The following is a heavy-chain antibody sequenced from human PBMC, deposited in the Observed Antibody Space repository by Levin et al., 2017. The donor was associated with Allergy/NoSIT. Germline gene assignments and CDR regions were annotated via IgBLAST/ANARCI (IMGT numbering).Heavy chain of an antibody. D-gene: IGHD2-2*03. Sequence: SETLSLTCTVSGGSISSGDYYWSWIRQPPGKGLEWIGYIYYSGSTYYNPSLKSRVTISVDTSKNQFSLKLSSVTAADTAVYYCARGQLEIVVVPAANLGETLGAFDIWGQGTMVTVSS. CDR3: ARGQLEIVVVPAANLGETLGAFDI. CDR2: IYYSGST. J-gene: IGHJ3*02. V-gene: IGHV4-30-4*01. CDR1: GGSISSGDYY.